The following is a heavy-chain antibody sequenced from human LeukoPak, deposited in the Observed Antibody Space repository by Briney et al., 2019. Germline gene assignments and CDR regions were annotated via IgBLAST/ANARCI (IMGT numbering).Heavy chain of an antibody. CDR3: ARARGFWSGYDAFDI. CDR1: GYTFTGYY. V-gene: IGHV1-2*06. J-gene: IGHJ3*02. CDR2: INPNSGGT. D-gene: IGHD3-3*01. Sequence: ASVKVSCKASGYTFTGYYMHWVRQAPGQGLEWMGRINPNSGGTNYAQKFQGRVTMTRDTSISTAYMELSRLRSDDTAVYYCARARGFWSGYDAFDIWGQGTMVTVSS.